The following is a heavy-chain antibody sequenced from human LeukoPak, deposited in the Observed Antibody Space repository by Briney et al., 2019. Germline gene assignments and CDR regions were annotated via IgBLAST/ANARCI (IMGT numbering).Heavy chain of an antibody. Sequence: GASVKVSCKASGYSFTGYYIHWVRQAPGQGLEWMEWINPNSGVTNYAQKFQGRVTMTRDTSISTAYMELSRLRSDDTAVYYCAKNRDGYNYVGDYWGQGTLVTVSS. J-gene: IGHJ4*02. V-gene: IGHV1-2*02. CDR2: INPNSGVT. CDR3: AKNRDGYNYVGDY. D-gene: IGHD5-24*01. CDR1: GYSFTGYY.